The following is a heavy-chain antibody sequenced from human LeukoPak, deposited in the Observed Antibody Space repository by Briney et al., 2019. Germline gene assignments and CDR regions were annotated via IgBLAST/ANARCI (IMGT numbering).Heavy chain of an antibody. D-gene: IGHD2-2*01. Sequence: SETLSLTCAVYGGSFSGYYWSWIRQPPGKGLEWIGEINHSGSTNYNPSLKSRVTISVDTSKHQFSLKLRSVTAADTAVYYCAGGVVPAAQNWFDPWGQGTLVTVSS. CDR3: AGGVVPAAQNWFDP. V-gene: IGHV4-34*01. CDR2: INHSGST. J-gene: IGHJ5*02. CDR1: GGSFSGYY.